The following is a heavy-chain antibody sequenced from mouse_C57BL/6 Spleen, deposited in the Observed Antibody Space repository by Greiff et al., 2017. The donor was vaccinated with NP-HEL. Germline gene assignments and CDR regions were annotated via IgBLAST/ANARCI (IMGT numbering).Heavy chain of an antibody. D-gene: IGHD2-3*01. CDR2: IYPGDGDT. CDR3: ARDDGYYRFDY. CDR1: GYAFSSYW. Sequence: VKLQQSGAELVKPGASVKISCKASGYAFSSYWMNWVKQRPGKGLEWIGQIYPGDGDTNYNGKFKGKATLTADKSSSTAYMQLSSLTSEDSAVYFCARDDGYYRFDYWGQGTTLTVSS. V-gene: IGHV1-80*01. J-gene: IGHJ2*01.